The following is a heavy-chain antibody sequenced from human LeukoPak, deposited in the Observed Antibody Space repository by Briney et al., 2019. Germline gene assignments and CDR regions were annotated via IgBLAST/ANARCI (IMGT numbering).Heavy chain of an antibody. D-gene: IGHD6-19*01. CDR2: INHSGST. V-gene: IGHV4-34*01. CDR1: GGSFSGYY. CDR3: ASIAVAGRGY. Sequence: PSETLSLTCAAYGGSFSGYYWSWIRQPPGKGLEWIGEINHSGSTNYNPSLKSRVTISVDTSKNQFSLKLSSVTAADTAVYYCASIAVAGRGYWGQGTLVTVSS. J-gene: IGHJ4*02.